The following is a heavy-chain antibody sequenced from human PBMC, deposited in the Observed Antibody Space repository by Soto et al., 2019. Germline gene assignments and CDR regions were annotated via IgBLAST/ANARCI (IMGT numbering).Heavy chain of an antibody. J-gene: IGHJ4*02. Sequence: QVQLVQSGAEVKKPGSSVKVSCKASGGTFSSYAISWVRQAPGQGLEWMGGIIPIFGTANYAQKFQGRVTITADESTSTAYMELSSLRSEDTAVYYCASRVLHYDYVWGTLSHWGQGTLVTVSS. V-gene: IGHV1-69*01. CDR2: IIPIFGTA. CDR1: GGTFSSYA. D-gene: IGHD3-16*01. CDR3: ASRVLHYDYVWGTLSH.